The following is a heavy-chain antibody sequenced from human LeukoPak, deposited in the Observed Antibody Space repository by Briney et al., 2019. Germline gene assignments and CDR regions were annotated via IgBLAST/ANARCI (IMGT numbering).Heavy chain of an antibody. CDR2: INYSGRT. CDR3: ARSPSLHIVVVTAIDY. J-gene: IGHJ4*02. D-gene: IGHD2-21*02. V-gene: IGHV4-39*01. CDR1: GDSISSSSYY. Sequence: PSETLSLTCTVSGDSISSSSYYWGWIRQPPGKGLEWIGNINYSGRTYYNPSLKSRVTISVDTSKNQFSLKLSSVTAADTAVYYCARSPSLHIVVVTAIDYWGQGTLVTVSS.